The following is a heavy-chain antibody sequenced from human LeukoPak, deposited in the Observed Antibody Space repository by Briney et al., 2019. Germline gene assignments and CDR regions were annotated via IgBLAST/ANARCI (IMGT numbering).Heavy chain of an antibody. CDR2: ISYDGSNK. Sequence: GGSLRLSCAASGFTFSSYAMHWVRQAPGKGLEWVAVISYDGSNKYYADSVKGRFTISRDNSKNTLYLQMNSLRAEDTAVYYCARDLRLWFGELYYYYGMDVWGQGTTVTVSS. D-gene: IGHD3-10*01. CDR1: GFTFSSYA. J-gene: IGHJ6*02. CDR3: ARDLRLWFGELYYYYGMDV. V-gene: IGHV3-30-3*01.